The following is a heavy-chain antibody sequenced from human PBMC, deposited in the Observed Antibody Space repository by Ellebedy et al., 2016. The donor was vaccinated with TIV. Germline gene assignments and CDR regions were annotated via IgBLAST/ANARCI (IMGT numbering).Heavy chain of an antibody. V-gene: IGHV3-21*01. Sequence: GGSLRLSCAASGIAFSSYSMNWVRQAPGKGLEWVSGISDSGSSTNYADSVKGRFTISRDNSKNTLYLQMNSLRAEDTAVYYCARGASRWLQLRYYFDYWGQGTRVTVSS. CDR2: ISDSGSST. CDR3: ARGASRWLQLRYYFDY. CDR1: GIAFSSYS. J-gene: IGHJ4*02. D-gene: IGHD5-24*01.